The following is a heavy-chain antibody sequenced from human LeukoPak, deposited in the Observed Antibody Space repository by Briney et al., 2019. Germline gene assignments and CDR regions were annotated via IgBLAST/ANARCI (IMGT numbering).Heavy chain of an antibody. CDR3: ARGGYDYLWGSSPDAFDI. Sequence: ASVKVSCKASGYTFTSYGISWVRQAPGQGLEWMGWISAYNGNTNYAQKLQGRVTMTTDTSTSIAYMELRSLRSDDTAVYYCARGGYDYLWGSSPDAFDIWGQGTMVTVSS. V-gene: IGHV1-18*01. D-gene: IGHD3-16*01. J-gene: IGHJ3*02. CDR2: ISAYNGNT. CDR1: GYTFTSYG.